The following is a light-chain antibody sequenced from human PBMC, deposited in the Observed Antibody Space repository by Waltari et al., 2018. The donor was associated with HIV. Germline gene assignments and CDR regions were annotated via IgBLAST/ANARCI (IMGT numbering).Light chain of an antibody. CDR3: ATWDRSLSRVI. J-gene: IGLJ2*01. V-gene: IGLV1-51*01. CDR2: DNY. CDR1: SSNIGHNY. Sequence: QSVLTPPPSVSAAPRQKVTISCPGSSSNIGHNYVSWYQQLQGTAPKLLIYDNYKRPSGIPDRFSGSKSGTSATLGITGLQTGDEADYYCATWDRSLSRVIFGGGTRLTVL.